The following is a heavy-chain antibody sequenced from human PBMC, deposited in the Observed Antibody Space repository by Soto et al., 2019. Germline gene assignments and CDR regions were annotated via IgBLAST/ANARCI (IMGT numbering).Heavy chain of an antibody. CDR1: GFTFSSYG. J-gene: IGHJ6*03. D-gene: IGHD2-8*01. CDR3: ARAKWERYCTNGVCLDLNAADYYYIYMVV. Sequence: LRLYCAASGFTFSSYGMHWVRQAPGKGLEWVAVIWYDGSNKYYADSVKGRFTISRDNSKNTLYLQMNSLRAEDTAVYYCARAKWERYCTNGVCLDLNAADYYYIYMVVWRKGPTITV. CDR2: IWYDGSNK. V-gene: IGHV3-33*01.